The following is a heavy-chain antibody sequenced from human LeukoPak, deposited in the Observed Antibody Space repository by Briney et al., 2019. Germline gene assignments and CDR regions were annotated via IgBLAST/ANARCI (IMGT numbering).Heavy chain of an antibody. D-gene: IGHD3-16*01. CDR3: AKGGTNYYFDY. CDR2: ISYDGSNK. CDR1: GFTFSSYG. Sequence: GGSLRLSCAASGFTFSSYGMHWVRQAPGKGLEWVAVISYDGSNKYYADSVKSRFTISRDNSKNTLYLQMNSLRAEDTAVYYCAKGGTNYYFDYWGQGTLVTVPS. J-gene: IGHJ4*02. V-gene: IGHV3-30*18.